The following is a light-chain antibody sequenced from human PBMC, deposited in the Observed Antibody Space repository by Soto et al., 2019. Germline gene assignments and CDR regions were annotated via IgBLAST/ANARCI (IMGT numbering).Light chain of an antibody. CDR2: GAS. V-gene: IGKV3-15*01. Sequence: EIVMTQSPATLSVSPGERATLSCRASQSVSSNLAWYQQKPGQAPRLLIYGASTRATGIPARFSGSGSGTEFTLTISSLQSEDFAVYYCQQRNDWVTFGGGTKLEIK. CDR1: QSVSSN. CDR3: QQRNDWVT. J-gene: IGKJ4*01.